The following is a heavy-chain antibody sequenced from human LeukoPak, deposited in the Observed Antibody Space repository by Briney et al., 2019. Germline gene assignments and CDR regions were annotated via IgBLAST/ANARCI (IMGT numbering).Heavy chain of an antibody. CDR2: IIPIFGTA. CDR3: ARDALHSRPFDY. J-gene: IGHJ4*02. CDR1: GGTFSSYA. V-gene: IGHV1-69*13. Sequence: GASVKVSCKASGGTFSSYAISWVRQAPGQGLEWMGGIIPIFGTANYAQKFQGRVTITADESTSTACMELSSLRSEDTAVYYCARDALHSRPFDYWGQGTLVTVSS.